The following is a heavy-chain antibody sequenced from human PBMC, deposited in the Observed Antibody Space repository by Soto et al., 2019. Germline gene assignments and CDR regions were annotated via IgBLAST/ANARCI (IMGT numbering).Heavy chain of an antibody. CDR1: GYTFTRSG. CDR2: ISSYNGDT. CDR3: ARGWDYGVWYGMDV. Sequence: ASVKVSCKASGYTFTRSGISWVRQAPGQGPEWMGWISSYNGDTNYAQTFQGRVTMTTDTSTSTAYMELSSLRSEDTAVYYCARGWDYGVWYGMDVWGQGTTVTVSS. J-gene: IGHJ6*02. D-gene: IGHD4-17*01. V-gene: IGHV1-18*01.